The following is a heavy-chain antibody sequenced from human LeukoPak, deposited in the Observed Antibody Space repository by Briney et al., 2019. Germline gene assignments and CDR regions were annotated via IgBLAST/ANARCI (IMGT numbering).Heavy chain of an antibody. V-gene: IGHV5-51*01. J-gene: IGHJ4*02. CDR2: INPGDSDT. CDR1: GYSFTNYW. D-gene: IGHD3-10*01. CDR3: ARDLFPDYYGSGLDY. Sequence: GESLKISCQDSGYSFTNYWIAWVRQMPGKGLEWMGIINPGDSDTRYSPSFQGQVTISADRSISTAYLQWSSLKASDTAMYYCARDLFPDYYGSGLDYWGQGTLVTVSS.